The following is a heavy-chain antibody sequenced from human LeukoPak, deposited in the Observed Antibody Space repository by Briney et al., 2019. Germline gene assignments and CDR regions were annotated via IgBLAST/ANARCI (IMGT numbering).Heavy chain of an antibody. J-gene: IGHJ4*02. D-gene: IGHD4-11*01. CDR2: IKHKTDSGRT. CDR1: GFTFSNAW. V-gene: IGHV3-15*01. CDR3: TTDVPRDYSDYDY. Sequence: TGGSLRLSCASSGFTFSNAWMRWGGQVTGDGREGDARIKHKTDSGRTDYAAPVKGRFTISIDDSKYTLYLQMNSLKTEDTAVYYCTTDVPRDYSDYDYWGEGTLVTVSS.